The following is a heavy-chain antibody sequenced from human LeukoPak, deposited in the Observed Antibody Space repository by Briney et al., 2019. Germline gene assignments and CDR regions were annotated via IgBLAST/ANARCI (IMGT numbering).Heavy chain of an antibody. Sequence: GASVKVSCKASGYTFTGYYIHWVRQASGQGLEWMGWINPNSGGTNYAQTFQGRVTMTRDTSINTAYMELSRLSSDDAAVYYCARDRHTRMAGEDWFDPWGQGTLVIVSS. J-gene: IGHJ5*02. CDR2: INPNSGGT. CDR3: ARDRHTRMAGEDWFDP. V-gene: IGHV1-2*02. D-gene: IGHD3-16*01. CDR1: GYTFTGYY.